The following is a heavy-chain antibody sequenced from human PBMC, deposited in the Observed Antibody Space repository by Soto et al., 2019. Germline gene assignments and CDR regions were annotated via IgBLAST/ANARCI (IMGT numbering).Heavy chain of an antibody. V-gene: IGHV4-39*01. CDR1: GASISSSTYY. D-gene: IGHD3-3*01. J-gene: IGHJ6*03. Sequence: SETLSLTCTVSGASISSSTYYWGWIRQPPGKGLEWIGSIYYSGSTYYNPSLKSRVTISVDTSKNQFSLKLSSVTAADTAVYYCARHYRYDFWSAPPAYYMDVWGKGTTVTVSS. CDR3: ARHYRYDFWSAPPAYYMDV. CDR2: IYYSGST.